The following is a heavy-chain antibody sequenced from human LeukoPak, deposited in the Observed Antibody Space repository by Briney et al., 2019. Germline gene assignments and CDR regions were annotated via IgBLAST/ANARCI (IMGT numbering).Heavy chain of an antibody. V-gene: IGHV1-8*01. CDR2: MNPNSGNT. J-gene: IGHJ3*02. CDR1: GYTFTSYD. Sequence: GASVKVSCKASGYTFTSYDINWVRQATGQGLEWMGWMNPNSGNTGYAQKFQGRVTMTRNTSISTAYMELSSLRSEDTAVYYCARDQFLSRKKRQRSLHRDAFDIWGQGTMVTVSS. CDR3: ARDQFLSRKKRQRSLHRDAFDI. D-gene: IGHD3-3*01.